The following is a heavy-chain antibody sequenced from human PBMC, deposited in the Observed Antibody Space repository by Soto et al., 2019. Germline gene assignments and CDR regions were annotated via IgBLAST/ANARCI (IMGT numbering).Heavy chain of an antibody. CDR2: ISYDGSNK. CDR3: AREPEYYYDCSCYYSGAFDI. V-gene: IGHV3-30-3*01. Sequence: QVQLVESGGGVVQPGRSLRLSCAASGFTFSSYAMHWVRQAPGKGLEWVAVISYDGSNKYYADSVKGRFNISRDNSKNTLYLQMNRLRAEDTDVYYCAREPEYYYDCSCYYSGAFDIWGQGTMVAVSS. D-gene: IGHD3-22*01. CDR1: GFTFSSYA. J-gene: IGHJ3*02.